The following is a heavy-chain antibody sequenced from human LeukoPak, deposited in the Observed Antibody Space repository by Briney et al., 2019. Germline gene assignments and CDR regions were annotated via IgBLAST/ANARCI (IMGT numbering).Heavy chain of an antibody. CDR1: GYTFTAYY. J-gene: IGHJ4*02. CDR2: INHNSGGT. CDR3: AKRHYGSGSYSNSRFDG. D-gene: IGHD3-10*01. V-gene: IGHV1-2*02. Sequence: GAAVKVSCKASGYTFTAYYIHWVRQAPGQGLEWVGWINHNSGGTNYAQKFQGRVTMTRDTPIGTAYMELSGLRSDDTAVYYCAKRHYGSGSYSNSRFDGWGQGSLVTVSS.